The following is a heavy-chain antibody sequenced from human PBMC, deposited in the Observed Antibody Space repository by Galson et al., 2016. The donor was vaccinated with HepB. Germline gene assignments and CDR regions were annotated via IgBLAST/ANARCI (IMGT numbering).Heavy chain of an antibody. D-gene: IGHD5-24*01. J-gene: IGHJ4*02. Sequence: SVKVSCKASGYRFHTYGISWVRQAPGQGLEWLGWISANSGNTNYAQKFQDRVTMTRDTSANTVYMDLRSLRSDDTAVYYCARDVQFRFDFWGQGTLVTVSS. CDR1: GYRFHTYG. CDR3: ARDVQFRFDF. CDR2: ISANSGNT. V-gene: IGHV1-18*04.